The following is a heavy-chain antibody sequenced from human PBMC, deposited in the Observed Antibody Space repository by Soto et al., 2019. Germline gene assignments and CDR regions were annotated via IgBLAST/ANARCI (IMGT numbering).Heavy chain of an antibody. CDR3: ATLGAQTEH. D-gene: IGHD3-16*01. Sequence: QVQLVQSGADVKKPGSSVKVSCKTFGGTFSTYTINWVRQAPGQGLVWMGSIIPFLNISNYARSFLGRLTIAADASLGTAFIHPESLSLEDTAIFFCATLGAQTEHWGQGTRVSASS. J-gene: IGHJ4*02. CDR1: GGTFSTYT. V-gene: IGHV1-69*09. CDR2: IIPFLNIS.